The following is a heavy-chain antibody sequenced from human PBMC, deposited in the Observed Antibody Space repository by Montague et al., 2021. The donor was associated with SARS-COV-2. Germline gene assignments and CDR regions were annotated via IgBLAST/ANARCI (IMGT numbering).Heavy chain of an antibody. D-gene: IGHD3-9*01. Sequence: SETLSLTCTVSGGSIRSSSYYWGWIRQPPGKGLEWIGSIYYSGSTYYNPSLNSRVTISVDTSNNQFSLKLSSVTAADTAAYYCARHRIKIFFGRMFDYWGQGTLVTVSS. CDR3: ARHRIKIFFGRMFDY. J-gene: IGHJ4*02. CDR1: GGSIRSSSYY. CDR2: IYYSGST. V-gene: IGHV4-39*01.